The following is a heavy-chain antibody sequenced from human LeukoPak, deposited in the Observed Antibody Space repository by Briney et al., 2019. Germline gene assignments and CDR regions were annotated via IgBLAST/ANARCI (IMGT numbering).Heavy chain of an antibody. V-gene: IGHV4-34*01. CDR1: GGSFSGYY. CDR2: INHSGST. J-gene: IGHJ4*02. CDR3: ARGDYYDSSGYYKN. D-gene: IGHD3-22*01. Sequence: SETLSLTCAVYGGSFSGYYWSWIRQPPGKGLEWIGEINHSGSTNYNPSLKSRVTISVDTSKNQFSLKLSPVTAADTAVYYCARGDYYDSSGYYKNWGQGTLVTVSS.